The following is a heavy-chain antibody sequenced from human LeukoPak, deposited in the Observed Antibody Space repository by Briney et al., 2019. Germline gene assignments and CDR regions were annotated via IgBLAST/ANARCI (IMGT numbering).Heavy chain of an antibody. V-gene: IGHV3-20*01. CDR3: ARVRDYGEYYYYYMDV. J-gene: IGHJ6*03. CDR2: INWNGGST. Sequence: PGGSLRLSCAASGFSFSSYWMTWVRQAPGKGLEWVSGINWNGGSTGYADSVKGRFTISRDNAKNSLYLQMNSLRAEDTALYHCARVRDYGEYYYYYMDVWGKGTTVTISS. D-gene: IGHD4-17*01. CDR1: GFSFSSYW.